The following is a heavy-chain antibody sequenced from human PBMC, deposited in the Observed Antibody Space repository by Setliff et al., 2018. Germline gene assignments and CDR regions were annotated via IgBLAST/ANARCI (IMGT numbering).Heavy chain of an antibody. CDR3: ARDVFPYHYEGAFDI. Sequence: ASVKVSCKASGYTFTSHYMHWVRQAPGLGLEWMGTINPSSGRTGYARKFQGRVTMTRDTSTSTVYMDMSSLRSEDTAVYYCARDVFPYHYEGAFDIWGQGTMVTVSS. CDR2: INPSSGRT. CDR1: GYTFTSHY. D-gene: IGHD3-22*01. V-gene: IGHV1-46*01. J-gene: IGHJ3*02.